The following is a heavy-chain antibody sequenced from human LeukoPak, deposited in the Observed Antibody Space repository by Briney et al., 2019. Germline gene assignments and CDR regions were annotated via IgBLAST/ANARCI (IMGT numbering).Heavy chain of an antibody. V-gene: IGHV3-23*01. J-gene: IGHJ5*02. Sequence: GGTLRLSCAASGFTFSNYGMSWVRQAPGKGLEWVSAISGSGGSTYYADSVKGRFTISRDNSKNTLYLQMNSLRAEDTAVYYCAGSSGPYGGNWFDPWGQGTLVTVSS. CDR2: ISGSGGST. D-gene: IGHD3-22*01. CDR1: GFTFSNYG. CDR3: AGSSGPYGGNWFDP.